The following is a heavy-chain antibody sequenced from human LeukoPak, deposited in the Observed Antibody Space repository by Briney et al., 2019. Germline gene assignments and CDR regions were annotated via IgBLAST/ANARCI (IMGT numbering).Heavy chain of an antibody. CDR1: GFTFSDYY. J-gene: IGHJ6*02. Sequence: GGSLRLSCAASGFTFSDYYMHWVRQAPGKGLEWVAVISYDGSNKYYADSVKGRFTISRDNSKNTLYLQMNSLRAEDTAAYYCAKANSPWPSRTYYYYGMDVWGQGTTVTVSS. CDR2: ISYDGSNK. CDR3: AKANSPWPSRTYYYYGMDV. D-gene: IGHD6-13*01. V-gene: IGHV3-30*18.